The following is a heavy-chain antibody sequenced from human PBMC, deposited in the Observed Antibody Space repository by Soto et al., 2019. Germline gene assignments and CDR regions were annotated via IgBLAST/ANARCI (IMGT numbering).Heavy chain of an antibody. CDR3: ARLRIATNNYKCFYP. D-gene: IGHD2-21*01. Sequence: SEPLCLPCSVSGAAHNRGSYYWSWIREVPGKDLEWIGHIYVTGAVDYNPSLRDRITPSQDPSERQISLKLRLVTATDTGVYYCARLRIATNNYKCFYPSGQRTLVTVS. CDR1: GAAHNRGSYY. V-gene: IGHV4-31*03. CDR2: IYVTGAV. J-gene: IGHJ5*02.